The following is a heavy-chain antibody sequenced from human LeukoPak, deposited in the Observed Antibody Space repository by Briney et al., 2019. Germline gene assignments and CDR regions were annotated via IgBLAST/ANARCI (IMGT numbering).Heavy chain of an antibody. V-gene: IGHV4-59*01. Sequence: PSETLSLTCTVSGGSISSYYWSWIRRPPGKGLEWIGYIYYSGSTNYNPSLKSRVTISVDTSKNQFSLKLSSVTAADTAVYYCARGLAFDDAFDIWGQGTMVTVSS. CDR3: ARGLAFDDAFDI. J-gene: IGHJ3*02. D-gene: IGHD6-19*01. CDR1: GGSISSYY. CDR2: IYYSGST.